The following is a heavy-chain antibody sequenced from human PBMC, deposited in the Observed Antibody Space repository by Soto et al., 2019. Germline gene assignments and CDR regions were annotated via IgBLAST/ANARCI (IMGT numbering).Heavy chain of an antibody. CDR2: IIPFHGVT. J-gene: IGHJ4*02. Sequence: QVQLVQSGAEVKKPGSSVKDSCKASGGTFSPYTINWVRQAPGQGLEWMGRIIPFHGVTNYAQKFQARVTITADKSTSTAYMELSGLRFKDTALYYCTRDWEITVSTWSFGGFWGRGTLVTVSS. V-gene: IGHV1-69*08. CDR3: TRDWEITVSTWSFGGF. CDR1: GGTFSPYT. D-gene: IGHD3-10*01.